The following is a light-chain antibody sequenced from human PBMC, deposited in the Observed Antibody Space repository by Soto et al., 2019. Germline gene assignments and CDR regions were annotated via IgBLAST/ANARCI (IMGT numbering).Light chain of an antibody. CDR2: AAS. CDR3: QQSYDMPWT. Sequence: DIQLIQSPSSLSASVGDRVTITCRAKMRISNYLSWYQQKPGKAPQLLIYAASNLQTGVPSRFSGSGFGTDFTLTISSLQPEDFAAYYCQQSYDMPWTFGLGTKVEI. CDR1: MRISNY. J-gene: IGKJ1*01. V-gene: IGKV1-39*01.